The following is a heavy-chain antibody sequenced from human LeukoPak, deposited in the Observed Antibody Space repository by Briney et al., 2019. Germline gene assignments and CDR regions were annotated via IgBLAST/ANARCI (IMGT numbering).Heavy chain of an antibody. CDR2: ISSDNTYI. J-gene: IGHJ6*03. CDR3: ARLDRADYSTSPIPYYNYFMDA. Sequence: GGSLRLSCAASGFTFSYYSVTWVRQAPGKGLEGVSSISSDNTYIYYADSVRGRFTISRDNAKNLFYLQMNSLRAEDTAVYYCARLDRADYSTSPIPYYNYFMDAWDKGTTVTVSS. V-gene: IGHV3-21*06. D-gene: IGHD6-13*01. CDR1: GFTFSYYS.